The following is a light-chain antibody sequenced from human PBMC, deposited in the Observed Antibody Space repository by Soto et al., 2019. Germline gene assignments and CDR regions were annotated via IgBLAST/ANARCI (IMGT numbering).Light chain of an antibody. Sequence: EIVLTQSPATLSLSPGERATLSCRASQSGSSSLAWYQQKPGQAPRLLIYDASNRATGIPARFSGSGSGTDFTLSISSLEPEDFGVYYCQLRYSWPRDAFGEGTKLEIK. J-gene: IGKJ2*01. CDR2: DAS. V-gene: IGKV3-11*01. CDR1: QSGSSS. CDR3: QLRYSWPRDA.